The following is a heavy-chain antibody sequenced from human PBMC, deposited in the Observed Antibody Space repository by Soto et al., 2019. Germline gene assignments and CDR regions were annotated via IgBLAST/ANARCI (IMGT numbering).Heavy chain of an antibody. CDR1: GGSISSYY. CDR2: SYTGGRT. V-gene: IGHV4-4*07. D-gene: IGHD3-22*01. CDR3: ARGVEEYYDSSGPLGAFDI. J-gene: IGHJ3*02. Sequence: QVQLQESGPGLVKPSETLSLTCTVSGGSISSYYWSWIRQPAGKGLEWIGRSYTGGRTNYNPSLKRRVTMSVDTSKNQFSLKLSSVAAADTAVYYCARGVEEYYDSSGPLGAFDIWGQGTMVTVSS.